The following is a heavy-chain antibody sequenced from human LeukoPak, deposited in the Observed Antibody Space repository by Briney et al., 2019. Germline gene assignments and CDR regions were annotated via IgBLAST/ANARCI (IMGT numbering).Heavy chain of an antibody. V-gene: IGHV4-59*12. Sequence: SETLSLTCTVSGGSISSYYWSWIRQPPGKGLEWIGYIHYSGSTNYNPSLNSRVTISVDTSKNQFSLKLSSVTPADTAVYYCARPTMRYSSGGAGSSDVTDDSGEGTLAT. CDR3: ARPTMRYSSGGAGSSDVTDD. CDR2: IHYSGST. J-gene: IGHJ4*01. D-gene: IGHD2-15*01. CDR1: GGSISSYY.